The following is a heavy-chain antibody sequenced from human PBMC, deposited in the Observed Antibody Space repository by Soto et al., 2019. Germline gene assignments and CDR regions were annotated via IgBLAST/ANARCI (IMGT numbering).Heavy chain of an antibody. Sequence: TFSSYWMSWVRQAPGKGLEWVANIKQDGSEKYYVDSVKGRFTISRDNAKNPLYLQMNSLRAEDTAVYYCARGNNDFWSGYPPFYYYAMDVWGQGTTVTVSS. CDR1: TFSSYW. CDR3: ARGNNDFWSGYPPFYYYAMDV. CDR2: IKQDGSEK. D-gene: IGHD3-3*01. V-gene: IGHV3-7*01. J-gene: IGHJ6*02.